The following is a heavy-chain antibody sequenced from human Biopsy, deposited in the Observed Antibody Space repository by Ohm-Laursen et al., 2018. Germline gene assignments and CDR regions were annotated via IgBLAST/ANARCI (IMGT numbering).Heavy chain of an antibody. CDR2: IWYDGTDK. J-gene: IGHJ4*02. CDR1: GFTFSGYG. CDR3: AKDWTSQYYYDTMDDY. V-gene: IGHV3-33*06. D-gene: IGHD3-22*01. Sequence: SLRLSCAASGFTFSGYGMHWVRQAPGKGLEWVAVIWYDGTDKFYADSVKGRFTISRDNSRDTLYLQMNSLRAEDTAIYYCAKDWTSQYYYDTMDDYWGQGTLVTVSS.